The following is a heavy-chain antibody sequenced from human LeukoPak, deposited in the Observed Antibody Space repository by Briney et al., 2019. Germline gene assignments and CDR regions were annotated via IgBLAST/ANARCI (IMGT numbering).Heavy chain of an antibody. Sequence: PSETLSLTCAVYGGSFSGYYWSWIRQPPGKGLEWIGEINHSGSTNYNPSLKSRVTISVDTSKNQFSLKLSSVTAADTAVYYCARGLLRTGSFGYWGQGTLVTVSS. CDR1: GGSFSGYY. J-gene: IGHJ4*02. D-gene: IGHD3-10*02. V-gene: IGHV4-34*01. CDR3: ARGLLRTGSFGY. CDR2: INHSGST.